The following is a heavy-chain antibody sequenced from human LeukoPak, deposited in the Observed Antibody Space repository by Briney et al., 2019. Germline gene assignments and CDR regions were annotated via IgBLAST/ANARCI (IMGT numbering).Heavy chain of an antibody. J-gene: IGHJ4*02. CDR2: IYYSGST. CDR3: ARVEAFYYFDY. V-gene: IGHV4-59*11. CDR1: GGSISSHY. Sequence: PSETLSLTCTVSGGSISSHYWSWIRQPPGKGLEWIGYIYYSGSTNCNPSLRSRVTISVDTSKNQFSLKLSSVTAAGTAVYYCARVEAFYYFDYWGQGTLVTVSS.